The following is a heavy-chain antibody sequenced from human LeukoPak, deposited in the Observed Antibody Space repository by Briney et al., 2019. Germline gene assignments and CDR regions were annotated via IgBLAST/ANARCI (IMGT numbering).Heavy chain of an antibody. CDR2: IYYSGST. CDR1: GGSISSYY. Sequence: SETLSLTCTVSGGSISSYYWSWIRQPPGRGLEGIGYIYYSGSTNYNPSLKSRVTISVDTSKNQFSLKLSSVTAADTAVYYCARVRYCSGGSCYSGGWFDPWGQGTLVTVSS. D-gene: IGHD2-15*01. CDR3: ARVRYCSGGSCYSGGWFDP. J-gene: IGHJ5*02. V-gene: IGHV4-59*01.